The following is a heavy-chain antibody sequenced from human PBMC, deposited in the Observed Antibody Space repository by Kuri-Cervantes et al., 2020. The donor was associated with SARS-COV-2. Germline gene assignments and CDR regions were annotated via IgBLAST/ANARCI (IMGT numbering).Heavy chain of an antibody. V-gene: IGHV4-30-2*01. CDR3: ARGLYYYDSSGYLMGYAFDI. CDR2: IYHSGST. D-gene: IGHD3-22*01. J-gene: IGHJ3*02. Sequence: LRLSCAVSGGSISSGGYSWSWIRQPPGKGLEWIGYIYHSGSTYYNPSLKSRVTISVDTSKNQFSLKLSSVTAADTAVYYCARGLYYYDSSGYLMGYAFDIWGQGTMVTVSS. CDR1: GGSISSGGYS.